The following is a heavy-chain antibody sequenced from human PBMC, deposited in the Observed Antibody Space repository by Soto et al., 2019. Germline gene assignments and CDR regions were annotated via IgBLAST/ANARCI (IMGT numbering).Heavy chain of an antibody. J-gene: IGHJ4*02. CDR1: GFTFSSYA. Sequence: PGGSLRLSCAASGFTFSSYAMSWVRQAPGSGLEWVSAISGSGGSTYYADSVKGRFTISRDNSKNRLYLQMNSLRAEDTSVYYCAKSQQLVVDYWGQGTLVTVSS. D-gene: IGHD6-6*01. CDR3: AKSQQLVVDY. V-gene: IGHV3-23*01. CDR2: ISGSGGST.